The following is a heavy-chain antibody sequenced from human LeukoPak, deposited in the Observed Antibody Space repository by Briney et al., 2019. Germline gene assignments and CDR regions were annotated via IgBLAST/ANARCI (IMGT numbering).Heavy chain of an antibody. CDR1: GGSISSYY. V-gene: IGHV4-4*07. J-gene: IGHJ6*02. Sequence: SETLSLTCTVSGGSISSYYWSWIRQPAGKGLEWIGRIYTSGSTNYNPSLKSRVTMSVDTSKNQFSLKLSSVTAADTAVYYCARDLVGATTRNYYYGMDVWGQGTMVTVSS. CDR3: ARDLVGATTRNYYYGMDV. CDR2: IYTSGST. D-gene: IGHD1-26*01.